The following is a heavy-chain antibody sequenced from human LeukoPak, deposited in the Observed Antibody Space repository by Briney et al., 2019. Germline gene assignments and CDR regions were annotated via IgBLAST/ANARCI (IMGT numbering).Heavy chain of an antibody. J-gene: IGHJ5*02. CDR1: GDSIISSTYY. CDR2: ICYSGST. CDR3: ARHGYRSGFYWFDP. D-gene: IGHD6-19*01. Sequence: PSETLSLTCTVSGDSIISSTYYWGWIRQPPGMGLEWIGSICYSGSTYYSQSLKSRITISVDTSKNLFSLNLRSVTAADTAVYYCARHGYRSGFYWFDPWGQGTLVTVSS. V-gene: IGHV4-39*01.